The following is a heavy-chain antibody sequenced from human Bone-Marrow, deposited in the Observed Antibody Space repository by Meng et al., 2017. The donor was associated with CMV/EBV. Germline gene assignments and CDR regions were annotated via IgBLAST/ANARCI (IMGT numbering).Heavy chain of an antibody. CDR1: GFIFSSYG. CDR2: IWYDGSDK. J-gene: IGHJ6*02. Sequence: GGSLRLSCAASGFIFSSYGMRWVRQAPGKGLEWVTFIWYDGSDKNYADSVKGRFTLSRDNSKNTLYLQMNSLRAEDTAVDYCAKEPLERGYSYGYRDDWGQGQTVTGSS. D-gene: IGHD5-18*01. V-gene: IGHV3-30*02. CDR3: AKEPLERGYSYGYRDD.